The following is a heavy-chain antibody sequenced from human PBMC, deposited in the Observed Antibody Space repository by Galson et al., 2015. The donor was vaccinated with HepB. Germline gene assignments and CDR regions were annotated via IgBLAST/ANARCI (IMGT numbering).Heavy chain of an antibody. V-gene: IGHV3-23*01. Sequence: SLRLSCAASGFTFSSYAMSWVRQAPGKGLEWVSAISGSGGSTYYADSVKGRFTISRDNSKNTLYLQMNSLRAEDTAVYYCAKDRSESRVRGVIIRIGGMDVWGQGTTVTVSS. CDR3: AKDRSESRVRGVIIRIGGMDV. D-gene: IGHD3-10*01. CDR1: GFTFSSYA. CDR2: ISGSGGST. J-gene: IGHJ6*02.